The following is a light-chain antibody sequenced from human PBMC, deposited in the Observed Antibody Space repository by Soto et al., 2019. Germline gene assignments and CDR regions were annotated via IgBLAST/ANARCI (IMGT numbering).Light chain of an antibody. CDR2: GVS. J-gene: IGKJ5*01. Sequence: EIELTQSPGTLSLSVGERATLSCRDSQSDSSSYLAWYQQKPGQAPRLLIYGVSSRATGTPDRFSGSVPGTDLTPTIRTPEPQDCAPDYCHQYYIPSTFGQGTRLE. CDR1: QSDSSSY. V-gene: IGKV3-20*01. CDR3: HQYYIPST.